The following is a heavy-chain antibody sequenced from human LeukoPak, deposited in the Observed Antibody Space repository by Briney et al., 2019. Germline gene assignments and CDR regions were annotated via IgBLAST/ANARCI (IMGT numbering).Heavy chain of an antibody. CDR1: GGSISSYY. CDR3: ASCKSSAASDAFDI. Sequence: SETLSLTCTVSGGSISSYYWSWIRQPPGKGLEWIGTMYHSGSTNYNPSLKSRVTISVDTSKNQFSLKLSSVTAADTAVYYCASCKSSAASDAFDIWGQGTMVTVSS. D-gene: IGHD6-25*01. J-gene: IGHJ3*02. CDR2: MYHSGST. V-gene: IGHV4-59*08.